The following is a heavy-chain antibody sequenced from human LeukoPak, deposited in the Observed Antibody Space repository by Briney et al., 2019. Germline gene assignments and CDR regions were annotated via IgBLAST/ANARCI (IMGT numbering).Heavy chain of an antibody. V-gene: IGHV3-7*03. CDR3: AKDPTQYCSGGSCYLDY. J-gene: IGHJ4*02. CDR1: GFTFGKYW. D-gene: IGHD2-15*01. Sequence: GGSLRLSCVASGFTFGKYWMSWVRQAPGKGLEWVANIKLDGSEKNYVDSVKGRFTISRDNTKNSLYLQMNSLRVEDTAVYYCAKDPTQYCSGGSCYLDYWGQGTLVTVSS. CDR2: IKLDGSEK.